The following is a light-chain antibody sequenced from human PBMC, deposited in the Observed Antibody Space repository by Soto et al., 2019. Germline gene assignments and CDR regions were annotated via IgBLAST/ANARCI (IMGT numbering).Light chain of an antibody. J-gene: IGKJ1*01. V-gene: IGKV1-39*01. CDR2: AAS. CDR1: QSISSY. CDR3: QQSSEATWT. Sequence: DIQMTQSPSSLSASVGGRVTITCRASQSISSYLNWYQQKPGKAPKLLIYAASSLQSGVPSRFSGSGSGTDFTLTISSLQPEDFATYYCQQSSEATWTFGQGTKVDIK.